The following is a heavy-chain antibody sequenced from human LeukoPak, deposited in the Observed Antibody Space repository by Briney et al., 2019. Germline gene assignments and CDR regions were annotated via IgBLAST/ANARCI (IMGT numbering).Heavy chain of an antibody. V-gene: IGHV4-34*01. CDR1: GGSFSGYY. CDR3: ASSCSSSWQGDYYYYMDV. J-gene: IGHJ6*03. Sequence: PSETLSLTCAVYGGSFSGYYWSWIRQPPGKRLEWIGEINHSGSTNYNPSLKSRVTISVDTSKNQFSLKLSSVTAADTAVYYCASSCSSSWQGDYYYYMDVWGKGTTVTVSS. D-gene: IGHD6-13*01. CDR2: INHSGST.